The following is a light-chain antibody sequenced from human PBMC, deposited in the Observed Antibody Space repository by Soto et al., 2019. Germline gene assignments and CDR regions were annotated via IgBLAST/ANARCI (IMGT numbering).Light chain of an antibody. CDR3: PQYNNWPFS. J-gene: IGKJ5*01. CDR2: DIS. Sequence: MTLFPAILSASPEGRAPISCLAAQDVTPNSAWYQLRRGQPPRLLIDDISTRATGVPARFSGSGSGTEFTLTIGGLQAEDFALYCCPQYNNWPFSFGPGTRLEIK. V-gene: IGKV3-15*01. CDR1: QDVTPN.